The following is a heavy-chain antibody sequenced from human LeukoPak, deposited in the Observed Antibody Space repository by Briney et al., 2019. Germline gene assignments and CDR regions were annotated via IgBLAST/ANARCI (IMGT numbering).Heavy chain of an antibody. V-gene: IGHV3-69-1*01. J-gene: IGHJ4*02. D-gene: IGHD2-21*01. CDR3: ARDGLQTAHLGY. CDR1: GFTFSGYI. Sequence: GGSLRLSCAASGFTFSGYIMNWVRQAPGKGLEWVSTVSHSSDVHYSDSVKGRFTISRDTARNSLYLQMNSLRDEDTAVYYCARDGLQTAHLGYWGQGTLVTVSS. CDR2: VSHSSDV.